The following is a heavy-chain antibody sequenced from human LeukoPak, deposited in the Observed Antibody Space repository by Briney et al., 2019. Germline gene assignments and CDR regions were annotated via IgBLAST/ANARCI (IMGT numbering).Heavy chain of an antibody. D-gene: IGHD6-19*01. V-gene: IGHV1-69*13. CDR3: ARVLGAVAYYYYYGMDV. CDR1: GGTFSSYA. CDR2: IIPIFGTA. Sequence: SVKVSCKASGGTFSSYAISWVRQAPGQGLEWMGGIIPIFGTANYAQKFQGRVTITADESTSTAYMELSSRRSEDRAVYYCARVLGAVAYYYYYGMDVWGQGTTVTVSS. J-gene: IGHJ6*02.